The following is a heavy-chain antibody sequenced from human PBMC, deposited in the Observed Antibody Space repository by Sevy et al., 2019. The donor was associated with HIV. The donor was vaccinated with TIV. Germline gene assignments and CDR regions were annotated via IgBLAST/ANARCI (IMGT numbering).Heavy chain of an antibody. Sequence: GGSLRLSCAASGFTFSSYAMSWVRQAPGKGLEWVSAISGSGGSTYYADSVKGRFTISSENSKNTLYLQMNSLRAEDTAVYYCAKQSHCISTSCLDYDILNFDYWGQRTLVTVSS. V-gene: IGHV3-23*01. J-gene: IGHJ4*02. CDR3: AKQSHCISTSCLDYDILNFDY. D-gene: IGHD2-2*01. CDR2: ISGSGGST. CDR1: GFTFSSYA.